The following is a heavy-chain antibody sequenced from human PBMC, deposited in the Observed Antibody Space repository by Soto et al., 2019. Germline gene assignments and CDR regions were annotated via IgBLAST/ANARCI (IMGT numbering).Heavy chain of an antibody. CDR3: ARLTIPLAYYFYGMDV. D-gene: IGHD3-3*02. J-gene: IGHJ6*02. CDR2: ISYSGST. V-gene: IGHV4-59*01. Sequence: PSETLSLTCTVSGGSISSYYWSWIRQPPGKGLEWIGYISYSGSTNYSPSLKSRVTISVDTSKNQFSLKLTSVTAADTAVYYCARLTIPLAYYFYGMDVWGQGTTVTVSS. CDR1: GGSISSYY.